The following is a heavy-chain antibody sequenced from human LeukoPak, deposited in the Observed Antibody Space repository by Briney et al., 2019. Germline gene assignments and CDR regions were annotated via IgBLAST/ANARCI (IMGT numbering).Heavy chain of an antibody. V-gene: IGHV3-48*03. CDR2: ISSSGSTI. J-gene: IGHJ4*02. CDR3: ARGDKYYYDSSGYYGDY. CDR1: GFTFSSYE. Sequence: GGSLRLSCAASGFTFSSYEMNWVRQAPGKGLEWVSYISSSGSTIYYADSVKGRFTISRDNAKNSLYLQMNSLRAEDTAVYYCARGDKYYYDSSGYYGDYWGQGTLVTVSS. D-gene: IGHD3-22*01.